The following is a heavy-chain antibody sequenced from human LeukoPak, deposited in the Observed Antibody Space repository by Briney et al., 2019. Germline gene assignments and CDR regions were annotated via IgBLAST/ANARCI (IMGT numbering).Heavy chain of an antibody. CDR1: GFTFSGYS. Sequence: GGSLRLSCAASGFTFSGYSMNWVRQAPGKGLEWVSYISSSSSTIYYADSVKGRFTISRDNAKNSLYLQMNSLRAEDTAVYYCARDRPLRYYYDSSGYIDYWGQGTLVTVSS. D-gene: IGHD3-22*01. J-gene: IGHJ4*02. CDR2: ISSSSSTI. CDR3: ARDRPLRYYYDSSGYIDY. V-gene: IGHV3-48*01.